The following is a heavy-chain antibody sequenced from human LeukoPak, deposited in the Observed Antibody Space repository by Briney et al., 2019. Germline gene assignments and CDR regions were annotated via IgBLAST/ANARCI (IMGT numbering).Heavy chain of an antibody. CDR2: IYYSGNT. J-gene: IGHJ4*02. V-gene: IGHV4-59*01. Sequence: SETLSLTCTVSGGSINSYYWSWIRQPPGRGLEYIGHIYYSGNTDYNPSLKSRVTISVGTSKNQFSLKLNSVTAADTAMYYCARSWFGEQQPFDYWGQGTLVTVSS. CDR1: GGSINSYY. CDR3: ARSWFGEQQPFDY. D-gene: IGHD3-10*01.